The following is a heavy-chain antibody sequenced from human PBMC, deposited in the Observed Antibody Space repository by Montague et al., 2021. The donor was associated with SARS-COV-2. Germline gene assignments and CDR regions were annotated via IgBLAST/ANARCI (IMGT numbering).Heavy chain of an antibody. Sequence: SETLSLTCAVYVDLFSSYYWTWIRQSPGKGLEWIGEINRDGNANYNPSLKDRVTMSADTSKSQFSLEMRSVTAADTAVYFCARARWFRILWFGDSQYFDYWGQGTLVTVSS. CDR3: ARARWFRILWFGDSQYFDY. V-gene: IGHV4-34*01. D-gene: IGHD3-10*01. CDR2: INRDGNA. J-gene: IGHJ4*02. CDR1: VDLFSSYY.